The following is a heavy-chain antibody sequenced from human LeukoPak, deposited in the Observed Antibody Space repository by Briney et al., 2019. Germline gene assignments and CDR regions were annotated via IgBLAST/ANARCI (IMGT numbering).Heavy chain of an antibody. CDR2: ISYDGSNK. D-gene: IGHD6-13*01. J-gene: IGHJ4*02. V-gene: IGHV3-30-3*01. CDR1: GFTFSSYA. CDR3: AREGSSSSFDY. Sequence: PGRSLRLSCAASGFTFSSYAMHWVRQAPGKGLEWVAIISYDGSNKYYADSVKGRFTISRDNSKNTLYLQMNSLRTEDTAVYFCAREGSSSSFDYWGQGTLVTVPS.